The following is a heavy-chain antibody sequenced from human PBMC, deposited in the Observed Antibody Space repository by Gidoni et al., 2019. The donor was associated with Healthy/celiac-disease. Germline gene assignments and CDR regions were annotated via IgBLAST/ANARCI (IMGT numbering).Heavy chain of an antibody. CDR3: ARVIRVTWHGMDV. D-gene: IGHD2-21*01. V-gene: IGHV3-21*01. CDR1: GFTFSSYS. J-gene: IGHJ6*02. Sequence: EVQLVESGGGLVKPWGSLRLSCAASGFTFSSYSINWVRPAPGKGLEWVSSISSSSSYIYYADSVKGRFTISRDNAKNSLYLQMNSLRAEDTAVYYCARVIRVTWHGMDVWGQGTTVTVSS. CDR2: ISSSSSYI.